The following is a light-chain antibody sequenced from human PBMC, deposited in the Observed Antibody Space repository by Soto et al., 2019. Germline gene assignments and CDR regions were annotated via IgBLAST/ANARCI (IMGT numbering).Light chain of an antibody. V-gene: IGKV3-15*01. Sequence: DIVLTQSPDSLAVSLGERATLSCRASQSVSSNLAWYQQKPGQAPRLLIYGASTRATGIPARFSGSGSGTEFTLTISSLQSEDFAVYYCQQYNNWPLYTFGQGTKLEIK. CDR1: QSVSSN. CDR3: QQYNNWPLYT. CDR2: GAS. J-gene: IGKJ2*01.